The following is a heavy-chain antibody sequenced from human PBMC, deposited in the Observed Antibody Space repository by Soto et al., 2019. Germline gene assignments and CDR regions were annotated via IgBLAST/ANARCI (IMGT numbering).Heavy chain of an antibody. Sequence: QVQLVQSGAEVKKPGASVKVSCKASGYTFTSYAMHWVRQAPGQRLEWMGWSNAGNGNTKYSQKFQGRVTITRDTSASTAYMELSSLRSEDTAVYYCAKSATVPAAIAYWGQGTLVTVSS. CDR2: SNAGNGNT. D-gene: IGHD2-2*01. CDR3: AKSATVPAAIAY. V-gene: IGHV1-3*01. CDR1: GYTFTSYA. J-gene: IGHJ4*02.